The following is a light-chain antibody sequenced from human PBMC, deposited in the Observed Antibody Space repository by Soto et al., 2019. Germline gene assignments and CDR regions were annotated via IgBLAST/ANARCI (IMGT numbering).Light chain of an antibody. CDR3: CSYGCSDIFV. Sequence: QSALTQPRSVSVSPGQSVTISCIGTSGDVGHYIYVSWYQHHPGKAPKLMIYDVNKRPSGVPDRFSGSKSGNTAALTISGLHAEDEADYSCCSYGCSDIFVFGGGTKVTVL. J-gene: IGLJ3*02. CDR1: SGDVGHYIY. V-gene: IGLV2-11*01. CDR2: DVN.